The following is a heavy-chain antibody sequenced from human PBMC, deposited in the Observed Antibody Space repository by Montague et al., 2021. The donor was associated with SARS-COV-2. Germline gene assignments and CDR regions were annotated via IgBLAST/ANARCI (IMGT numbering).Heavy chain of an antibody. CDR3: ARGPIFGPGARGFEH. V-gene: IGHV4-61*03. Sequence: SETLSLTCTVSGGLSNTDPSNSDFWSWIRQTPGKELEWIGWIHYNGYTNYNPSLKSRVTISIDTSKRYFSLRLNFLTATDTAVYYCARGPIFGPGARGFEHGGQGTLVTVAA. J-gene: IGHJ4*02. CDR1: GGLSNTDPSNSDF. CDR2: IHYNGYT. D-gene: IGHD1-26*01.